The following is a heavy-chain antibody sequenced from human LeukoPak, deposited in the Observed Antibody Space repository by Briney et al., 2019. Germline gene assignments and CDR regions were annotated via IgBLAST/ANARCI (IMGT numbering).Heavy chain of an antibody. J-gene: IGHJ5*02. CDR1: GYTFTSYG. V-gene: IGHV1-18*01. CDR3: AREGYYDSSGYSRFYRFDP. D-gene: IGHD3-22*01. Sequence: ASVKVSCTAFGYTFTSYGISWVRQAPGQGLEWMGWISAYNGNTNYAQKLQGRVTMTTDTSTSTAYMELRSLRSDDTAVYYCAREGYYDSSGYSRFYRFDPWGQGTLVTVSS. CDR2: ISAYNGNT.